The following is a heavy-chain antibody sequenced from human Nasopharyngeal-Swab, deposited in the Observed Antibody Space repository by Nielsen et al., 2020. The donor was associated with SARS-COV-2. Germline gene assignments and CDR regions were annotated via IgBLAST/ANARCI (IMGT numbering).Heavy chain of an antibody. D-gene: IGHD3-10*01. J-gene: IGHJ6*02. Sequence: GASLKISCAASGLTFSGSAMHWVRQASGKGLEWVGRIRSKANSYATAYAASVKGRFTISRDDSKNTAYLQMNSLKTEDTAVYYCTRALEGSGPSSYYGMDVWGQGTTVTVSS. CDR3: TRALEGSGPSSYYGMDV. V-gene: IGHV3-73*01. CDR2: IRSKANSYAT. CDR1: GLTFSGSA.